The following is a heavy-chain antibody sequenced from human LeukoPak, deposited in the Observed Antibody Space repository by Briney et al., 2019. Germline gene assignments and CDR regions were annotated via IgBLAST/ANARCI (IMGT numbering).Heavy chain of an antibody. CDR3: ANRFAAATGY. CDR2: ISSSSSYI. Sequence: PGGSLRLSCAASGFTFSSYSMNWVRQAPGKGLEWVSSISSSSSYIYYADSVKGRFTISRDNAKNSLYLQMNSLRAEDTAVYYFANRFAAATGYWGQGTLVTVSS. D-gene: IGHD2-15*01. CDR1: GFTFSSYS. J-gene: IGHJ4*02. V-gene: IGHV3-21*01.